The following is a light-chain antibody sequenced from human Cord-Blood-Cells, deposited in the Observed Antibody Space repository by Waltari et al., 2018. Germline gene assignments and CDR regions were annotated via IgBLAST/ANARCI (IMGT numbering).Light chain of an antibody. CDR3: QQYYSTPPT. V-gene: IGKV4-1*01. J-gene: IGKJ1*01. Sequence: DIVMTQSPDSLAVSLGERATINCKSSQSVLYSSNNKNYFAWYQHKPGQPPKLLIYWASTRESGVPDRFSGSGSGTDFTLTISSLQAEDVAVYYCQQYYSTPPTFGQGTKVEIK. CDR1: QSVLYSSNNKNY. CDR2: WAS.